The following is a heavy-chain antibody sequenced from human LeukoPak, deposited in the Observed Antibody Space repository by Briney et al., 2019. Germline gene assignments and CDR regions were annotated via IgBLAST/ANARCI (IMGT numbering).Heavy chain of an antibody. CDR2: VYSSGST. CDR3: ARVHIVTGTYFDS. V-gene: IGHV4-4*07. J-gene: IGHJ4*02. Sequence: PSETLSLTCTISGDSMSGYSWSWLRQPAGKELEWIGRVYSSGSTEYNLSLDGRVTMSIETSKSQFSLKLDSVTAADTAAYYCARVHIVTGTYFDSWGQGALVTVSS. CDR1: GDSMSGYS. D-gene: IGHD3-10*01.